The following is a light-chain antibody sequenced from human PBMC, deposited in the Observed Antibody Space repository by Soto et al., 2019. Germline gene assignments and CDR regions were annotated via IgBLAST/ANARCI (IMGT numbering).Light chain of an antibody. CDR3: QQYGSSPRT. J-gene: IGKJ1*01. Sequence: IVLTQSPGTLSLSPGDRATLSCRASQSVNSNYLAWYQQRPGQAPRLLIYGASNRATGIPDRFTGSGSGTDFTLTISRLEPQDFAVYYCQQYGSSPRTFGQGTKVDI. V-gene: IGKV3-20*01. CDR1: QSVNSNY. CDR2: GAS.